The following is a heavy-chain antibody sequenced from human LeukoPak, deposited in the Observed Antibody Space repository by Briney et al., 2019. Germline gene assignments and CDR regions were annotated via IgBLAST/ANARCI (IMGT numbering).Heavy chain of an antibody. J-gene: IGHJ4*02. CDR3: ARGGWNKFDY. Sequence: SETLSLTCAVYGGSFSGYYWSWIRQPPGEGLEWIGFIFYSGTTNYNPSLKSRVTISVDTSKNQFSLKLSSVTAADTAVYYCARGGWNKFDYWGQGTLVTVSS. CDR1: GGSFSGYY. CDR2: IFYSGTT. D-gene: IGHD3-22*01. V-gene: IGHV4-59*01.